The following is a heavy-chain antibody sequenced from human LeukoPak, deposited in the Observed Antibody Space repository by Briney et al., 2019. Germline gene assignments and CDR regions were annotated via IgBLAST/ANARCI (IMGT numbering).Heavy chain of an antibody. CDR1: GLFDDFG. D-gene: IGHD6-13*01. CDR3: ARDMSIAAAGTGYFDY. Sequence: GGSLRLSCAASGLFDDFGMSWVRQPPGKGLEWVSGINWNGGSTGYADSVKGRFTISRDNAKNSLYLQMNSLRAEDTALYYCARDMSIAAAGTGYFDYWGQGTLVTVSS. V-gene: IGHV3-20*04. CDR2: INWNGGST. J-gene: IGHJ4*02.